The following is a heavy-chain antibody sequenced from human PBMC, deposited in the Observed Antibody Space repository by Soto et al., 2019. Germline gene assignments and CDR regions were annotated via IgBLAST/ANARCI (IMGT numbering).Heavy chain of an antibody. CDR2: INRDGSER. Sequence: PRLSCEAYGFTFSSYWMGWVRQAPGKGLEWVANINRDGSERYYVDSVKGRFTISRDNAKNSVYLQMNSLRAEDSAVYYCARDPIRGDGYVFDSCRQGPLVPVP. J-gene: IGHJ5*01. CDR3: ARDPIRGDGYVFDS. V-gene: IGHV3-7*01. CDR1: GFTFSSYW. D-gene: IGHD5-12*01.